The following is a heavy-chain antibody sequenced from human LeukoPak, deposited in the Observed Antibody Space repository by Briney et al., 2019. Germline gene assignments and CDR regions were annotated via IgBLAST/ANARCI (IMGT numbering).Heavy chain of an antibody. J-gene: IGHJ4*02. CDR1: GSTFTGSS. Sequence: NPGDPLTVSCTPSGSTFTGSSMHWVRQPPGQGLEWLGRINPNSGGTNYAQKFQGRVTMPRDTSISTAYMELSRLRSDDTAVYYCARDLALYQQLDAVHWGQGTLVTVSS. D-gene: IGHD6-13*01. V-gene: IGHV1-2*06. CDR2: INPNSGGT. CDR3: ARDLALYQQLDAVH.